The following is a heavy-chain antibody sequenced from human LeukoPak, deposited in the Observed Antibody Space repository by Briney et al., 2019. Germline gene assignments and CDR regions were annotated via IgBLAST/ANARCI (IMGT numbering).Heavy chain of an antibody. J-gene: IGHJ6*02. CDR3: SRSGLTGMREYERADYYYYGMDL. V-gene: IGHV4-34*01. Sequence: SETLSLTCDVRGGSFSVYLWSWIRQSPGKGLEWIGEVNYRGSPHYNPSLESRVTISVDTSKNQLSLKLTSVTAADTALYYCSRSGLTGMREYERADYYYYGMDLWGQGTAVTV. CDR1: GGSFSVYL. D-gene: IGHD2-2*01. CDR2: VNYRGSP.